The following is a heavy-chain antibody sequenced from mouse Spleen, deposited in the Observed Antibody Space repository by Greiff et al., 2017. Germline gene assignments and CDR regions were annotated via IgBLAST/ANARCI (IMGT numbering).Heavy chain of an antibody. D-gene: IGHD4-1*01. CDR1: GYTFTSYW. J-gene: IGHJ2*01. V-gene: IGHV1-50*01. Sequence: QVQLQQPGAELVKPGASVKLSCKASGYTFTSYWMQWVKQRPGQGLEWIGEIDPSDSYTNYNQKFKGKATLTVDTSSSTAYMQLSSLTSEDSAVYYCARGPSLGRDYWGQGTTLTVSS. CDR2: IDPSDSYT. CDR3: ARGPSLGRDY.